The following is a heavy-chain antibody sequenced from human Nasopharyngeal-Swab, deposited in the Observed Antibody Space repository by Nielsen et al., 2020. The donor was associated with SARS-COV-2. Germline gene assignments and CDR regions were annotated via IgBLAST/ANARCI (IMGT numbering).Heavy chain of an antibody. CDR3: ARGGGDSSGWHFDY. Sequence: GESLKISCAASGFTFSSYGMHWVRQAPGKGLEWVAVMWYDGSNKYYADSVKGRFTISRDNSKNTLYLQMNSLRAEDTAVYYCARGGGDSSGWHFDYWGQGTLVTVSS. CDR2: MWYDGSNK. D-gene: IGHD6-19*01. V-gene: IGHV3-33*01. CDR1: GFTFSSYG. J-gene: IGHJ4*02.